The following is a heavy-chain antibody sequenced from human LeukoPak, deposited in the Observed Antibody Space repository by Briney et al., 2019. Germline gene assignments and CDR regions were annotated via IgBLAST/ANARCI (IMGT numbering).Heavy chain of an antibody. Sequence: GGSLRLSCAASGFTFSSYAMSWVRQAPGKGLEWVSAISGSGGSTYYADSVKGRFTISRDNSKNTLYLQMNSLRAEDTAVYYCAKEVTYHYDSSGYYPSHIDYWGQGTLVTVSS. CDR2: ISGSGGST. D-gene: IGHD3-22*01. V-gene: IGHV3-23*01. J-gene: IGHJ4*02. CDR1: GFTFSSYA. CDR3: AKEVTYHYDSSGYYPSHIDY.